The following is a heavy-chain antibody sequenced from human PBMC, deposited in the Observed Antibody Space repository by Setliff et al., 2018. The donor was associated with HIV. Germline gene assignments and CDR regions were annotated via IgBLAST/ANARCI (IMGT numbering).Heavy chain of an antibody. Sequence: ASVKVSCKASGYSFTTHDINWVRQSPGQGLEWMGWMNPDSGNTFYAQKFKGRVTMTRDTSTNTAYMELSSLTSEDTAVYFCARGSMSMVMFILVSAFDIWGQGTLVTVSS. CDR1: GYSFTTHD. CDR2: MNPDSGNT. D-gene: IGHD2-21*01. J-gene: IGHJ3*02. CDR3: ARGSMSMVMFILVSAFDI. V-gene: IGHV1-8*02.